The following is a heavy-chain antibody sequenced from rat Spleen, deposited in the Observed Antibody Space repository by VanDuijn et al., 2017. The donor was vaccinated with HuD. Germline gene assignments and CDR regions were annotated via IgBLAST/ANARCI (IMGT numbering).Heavy chain of an antibody. J-gene: IGHJ2*01. CDR1: GFTFSDYT. V-gene: IGHV5-17*01. D-gene: IGHD1-9*01. Sequence: EVQLVESGGGLVPPGRSLELSCAASGFTFSDYTMAWVRQAPKKGLEWVAAIVDDGSNTFYRDSVKGRFIISRDNAKSTLYLQVDGLRSEDTAIYYCARPTTGIPFNYWGQGVMVTVSS. CDR2: IVDDGSNT. CDR3: ARPTTGIPFNY.